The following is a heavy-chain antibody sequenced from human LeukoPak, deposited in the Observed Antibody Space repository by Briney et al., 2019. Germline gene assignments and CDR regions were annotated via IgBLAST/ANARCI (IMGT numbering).Heavy chain of an antibody. CDR1: GFTFRSYA. V-gene: IGHV3-64*01. D-gene: IGHD6-13*01. CDR2: ISSNGGST. CDR3: ARDSSSWYYFDY. J-gene: IGHJ4*02. Sequence: GGSLRLSCAASGFTFRSYAMHWVRQAPGKGLEYVSAISSNGGSTYYANSVKGRFTISRDNSKNTLYLQMGSLRAEDMAVYYCARDSSSWYYFDYWGQGTLVTVSS.